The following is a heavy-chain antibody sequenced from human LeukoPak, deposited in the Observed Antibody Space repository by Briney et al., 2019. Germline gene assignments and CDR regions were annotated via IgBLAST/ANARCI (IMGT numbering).Heavy chain of an antibody. D-gene: IGHD4-23*01. CDR1: GFTLSNYN. Sequence: GRSLRLSCAASGFTLSNYNMDWVRQAPGKGLEWLSYIGSSGRTIYYADSVKGRFTISRDNAKNSLYLQMNSLRAEDTAVYYCARDSGKSYGMDVWGQGTTVTVSS. CDR3: ARDSGKSYGMDV. J-gene: IGHJ6*02. CDR2: IGSSGRTI. V-gene: IGHV3-48*03.